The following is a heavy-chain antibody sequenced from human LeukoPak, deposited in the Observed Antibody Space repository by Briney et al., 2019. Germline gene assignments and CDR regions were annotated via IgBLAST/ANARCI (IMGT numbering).Heavy chain of an antibody. J-gene: IGHJ4*02. CDR1: GFTLRNAW. Sequence: PGGSLRHSCAASGFTLRNAWMSWVGQAPGRGGEWGGRIKSKTDGETTDYAAPVKGRFTISSDDSKNTLYLQMNSLKPEDTAVYYCSTRTETYFDYWGQGTLVTVSS. CDR3: STRTETYFDY. CDR2: IKSKTDGETT. V-gene: IGHV3-15*01. D-gene: IGHD1-1*01.